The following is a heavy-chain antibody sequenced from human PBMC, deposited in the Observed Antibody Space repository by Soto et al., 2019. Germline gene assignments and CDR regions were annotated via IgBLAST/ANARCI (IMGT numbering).Heavy chain of an antibody. CDR1: GASISSGHYY. CDR3: ALALGPTTGLDY. J-gene: IGHJ4*02. Sequence: KPSETLSLTCSVSGASISSGHYYWTWIRQHPGKGLEWIGSIYNTGSTSYNPFLTSRLSISVDTSENHFSLRLFSVTVADTAVYYCALALGPTTGLDYWGQGSLVTVSS. D-gene: IGHD7-27*01. V-gene: IGHV4-31*03. CDR2: IYNTGST.